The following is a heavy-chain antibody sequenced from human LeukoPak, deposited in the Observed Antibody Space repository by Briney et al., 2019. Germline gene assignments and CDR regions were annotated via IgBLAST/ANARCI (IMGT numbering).Heavy chain of an antibody. V-gene: IGHV1-69*04. CDR2: IIPIFGIA. J-gene: IGHJ4*02. D-gene: IGHD5-18*01. Sequence: GSSVNVSCKASGGTFSSYAISWVRQAPGQGLEWMGRIIPIFGIANYAQKFQGRVTITADKSTSTAYMELSSLRSEDTAVYYCARGDVDTAMVTPDYWGQGTLVTVSS. CDR1: GGTFSSYA. CDR3: ARGDVDTAMVTPDY.